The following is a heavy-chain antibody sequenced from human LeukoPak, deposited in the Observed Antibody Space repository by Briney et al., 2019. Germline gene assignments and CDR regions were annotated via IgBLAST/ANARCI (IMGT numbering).Heavy chain of an antibody. Sequence: GASVKVSCKASGYTFTDYYMHWVRQAPGQGLEWMGWISADHGNTNYAQKFQGRVTMTTDSSTTTAYMELRSLRSDDTAVYYCARDSRYCTTIACSYLDYWGQGTLLTVSS. CDR3: ARDSRYCTTIACSYLDY. CDR1: GYTFTDYY. CDR2: ISADHGNT. V-gene: IGHV1-18*04. J-gene: IGHJ4*02. D-gene: IGHD2-8*01.